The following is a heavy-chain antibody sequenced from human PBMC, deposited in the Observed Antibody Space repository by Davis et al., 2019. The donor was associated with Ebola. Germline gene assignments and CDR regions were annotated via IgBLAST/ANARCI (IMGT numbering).Heavy chain of an antibody. D-gene: IGHD6-13*01. CDR2: INAGNGNT. V-gene: IGHV1-3*01. CDR1: GYTFTSYA. CDR3: ARDLRRAAAGTGYFDY. Sequence: ASVKVSCKASGYTFTSYAMHWVRQAPGQRLEWMGWINAGNGNTKYSQKFQGRVTITADKSTSTAYMELSSLRSEDTAVYYCARDLRRAAAGTGYFDYWGQGTLVTVSS. J-gene: IGHJ4*02.